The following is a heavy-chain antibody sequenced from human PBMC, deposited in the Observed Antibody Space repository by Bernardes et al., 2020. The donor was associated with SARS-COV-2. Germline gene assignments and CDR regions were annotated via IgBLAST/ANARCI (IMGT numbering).Heavy chain of an antibody. D-gene: IGHD1-7*01. J-gene: IGHJ4*02. Sequence: SETLSLTCAVSGDSITNNNYYWGWIRQPPGKRLEWIGSIYHTGRTDYNPSLKSRVSMSVDASKNQFSLRLRSVTAADTAVYYCASSWGFGNYFAGDYWGQGTQVSVSS. V-gene: IGHV4-39*01. CDR1: GDSITNNNYY. CDR2: IYHTGRT. CDR3: ASSWGFGNYFAGDY.